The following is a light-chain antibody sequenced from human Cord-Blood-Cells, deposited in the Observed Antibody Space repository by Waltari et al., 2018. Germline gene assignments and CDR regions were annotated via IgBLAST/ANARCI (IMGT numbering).Light chain of an antibody. CDR3: QSYDSSLSGSV. CDR1: SSNIGAGYD. J-gene: IGLJ3*02. Sequence: QSVLTQPPSVSGAQGPRVTISCTGSSSNIGAGYDVHWYQQLPGPAPKLLIYGNSNRPSGLPDRFSGSKSGTSASLAITGLQAEDEADYYCQSYDSSLSGSVFGGGTKLTVL. CDR2: GNS. V-gene: IGLV1-40*01.